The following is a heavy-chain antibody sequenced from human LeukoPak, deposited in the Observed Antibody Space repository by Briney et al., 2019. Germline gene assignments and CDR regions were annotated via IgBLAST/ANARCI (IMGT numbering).Heavy chain of an antibody. D-gene: IGHD4-23*01. J-gene: IGHJ4*02. CDR3: ARATYGGNWELDY. Sequence: GGSLRLSCAASGFTFSSYAMSWVRQVPGKGLEWVSAISSSGSTIYYADSVKGRFTISRDNAKNSLYLQMNSLRAEDTAVYYCARATYGGNWELDYWGQGTLVTVSS. CDR1: GFTFSSYA. V-gene: IGHV3-21*04. CDR2: ISSSGSTI.